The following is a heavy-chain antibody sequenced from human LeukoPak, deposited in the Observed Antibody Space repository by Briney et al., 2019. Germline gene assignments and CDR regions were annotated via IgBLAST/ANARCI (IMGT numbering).Heavy chain of an antibody. Sequence: ASVKVSCKVSGYTFTGYYMHWVRQAPGQGLEWMGWINPNSGGTNYAQKFQGRVTMTRDTSISTAYMELSRLRSDDTAVYYCAREWCSSTSCSTFDYWGQGTLVTVSS. J-gene: IGHJ4*02. V-gene: IGHV1-2*02. CDR2: INPNSGGT. D-gene: IGHD2-2*01. CDR1: GYTFTGYY. CDR3: AREWCSSTSCSTFDY.